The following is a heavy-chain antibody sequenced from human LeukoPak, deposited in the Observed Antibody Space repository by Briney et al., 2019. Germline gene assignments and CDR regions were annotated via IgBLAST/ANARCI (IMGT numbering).Heavy chain of an antibody. V-gene: IGHV3-21*01. D-gene: IGHD2-2*02. Sequence: GGFLRLSCAASGFTFSSYGMHWVRQAPGKGLEWVSSISSSSSYIYYADSVKGRFTISRDNAKNSLYLQMNSLRAEDTAVYYCARDEVVVVPAAIRNYYYYMDVWGKGTTVTVSS. CDR2: ISSSSSYI. J-gene: IGHJ6*03. CDR3: ARDEVVVVPAAIRNYYYYMDV. CDR1: GFTFSSYG.